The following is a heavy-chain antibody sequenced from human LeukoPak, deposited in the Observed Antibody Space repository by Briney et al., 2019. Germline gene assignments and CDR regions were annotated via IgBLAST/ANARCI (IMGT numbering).Heavy chain of an antibody. D-gene: IGHD3-16*01. V-gene: IGHV1-8*01. CDR1: RYTFTNYG. CDR2: MNPNSRNT. J-gene: IGHJ3*02. CDR3: VRGRGGDDAFDI. Sequence: ASVKVSCKASRYTFTNYGISWVRQATGQGLEWMGWMNPNSRNTGYAQKFQGRVTMTRNTSIYTAYMELSSLRSEDTAVYYCVRGRGGDDAFDIWGQGTMVIVSS.